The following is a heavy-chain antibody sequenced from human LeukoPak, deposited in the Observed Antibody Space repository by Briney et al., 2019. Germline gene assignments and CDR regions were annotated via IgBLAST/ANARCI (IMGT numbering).Heavy chain of an antibody. V-gene: IGHV3-48*04. CDR2: ISSSAWTI. J-gene: IGHJ6*04. CDR3: AELGITMIGGV. CDR1: GFTFSSYW. D-gene: IGHD3-10*02. Sequence: GGSLRLSCAASGFTFSSYWMSWVRQAPGKGLEWVSYISSSAWTIYYADSVKGRFTVSRDNAKNSLYLQMNSLRAEDTAVYYCAELGITMIGGVWGKGTTVTISS.